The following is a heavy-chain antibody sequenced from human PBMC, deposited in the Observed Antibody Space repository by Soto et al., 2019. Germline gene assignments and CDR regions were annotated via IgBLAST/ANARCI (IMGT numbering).Heavy chain of an antibody. J-gene: IGHJ4*02. CDR2: IYFSGSA. D-gene: IGHD5-12*01. Sequence: SETLPLTCTVSGGSSISYYWSWFRQPPGKGLEWIGYIYFSGSANYNPSLKSRVTISVDTSKNQFSLKLSSVTAADTAVYYCARRYSGYGDYWGQGTLVTVSS. CDR1: GGSSISYY. CDR3: ARRYSGYGDY. V-gene: IGHV4-59*08.